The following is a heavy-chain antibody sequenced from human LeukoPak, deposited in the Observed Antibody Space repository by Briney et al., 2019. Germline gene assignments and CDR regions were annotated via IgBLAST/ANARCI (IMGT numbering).Heavy chain of an antibody. D-gene: IGHD6-13*01. CDR1: GFTFSNYV. J-gene: IGHJ5*02. V-gene: IGHV3-30-3*01. Sequence: PGGSLRLPCVASGFTFSNYVIHWVRQAPGKGLEWVAVISHDGNNKYYADSVKGRFTISRDNSKNTLYLQMNSLRAEDTAVYYCARELVRSHNWFDPWGQGTLVTVSS. CDR3: ARELVRSHNWFDP. CDR2: ISHDGNNK.